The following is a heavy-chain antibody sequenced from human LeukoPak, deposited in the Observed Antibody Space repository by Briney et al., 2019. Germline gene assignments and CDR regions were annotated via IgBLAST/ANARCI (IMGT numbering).Heavy chain of an antibody. CDR3: AKHIYGVVSIQQ. J-gene: IGHJ1*01. D-gene: IGHD3-3*01. V-gene: IGHV3-11*01. CDR1: GFTFSDEY. Sequence: GGSLRLSCAASGFTFSDEYMSWIRQSPGRGLEWISYISRTGKTTFYADSVKGRFTISRDNAKNTLYLQMSSLKTEDTAVYYCAKHIYGVVSIQQWGQGTLVTVSS. CDR2: ISRTGKTT.